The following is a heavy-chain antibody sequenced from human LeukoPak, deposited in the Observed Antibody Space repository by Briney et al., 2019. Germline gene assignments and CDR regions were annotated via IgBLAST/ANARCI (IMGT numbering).Heavy chain of an antibody. J-gene: IGHJ4*02. V-gene: IGHV4-39*01. CDR3: ARSSAAGTGEDY. D-gene: IGHD6-13*01. CDR1: GGSISSSSYY. CDR2: IYYSGST. Sequence: SETLSLTCTVSGGSISSSSYYWGWIRQPPGKGLEWIGSIYYSGSTYYNPSLKSRVTISVDTSKNQFSLKLSSVTAADTAVYYCARSSAAGTGEDYWGQGTLVTVSS.